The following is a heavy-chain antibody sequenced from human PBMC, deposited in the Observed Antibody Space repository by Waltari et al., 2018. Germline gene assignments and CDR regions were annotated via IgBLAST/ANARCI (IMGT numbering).Heavy chain of an antibody. D-gene: IGHD3-16*01. CDR1: GGTFSSYA. J-gene: IGHJ4*02. CDR2: IIPILGIA. Sequence: QVQLVQSGAEVKKPGSSVKVSCKASGGTFSSYAISWVRQAPGQGLEWMGGIIPILGIANYAQKFQGRVTITADESTSTAYMELSSLRSEDTAVYYCARVPGNPVGVGDYFDYWGQGTLVTVSS. CDR3: ARVPGNPVGVGDYFDY. V-gene: IGHV1-69*04.